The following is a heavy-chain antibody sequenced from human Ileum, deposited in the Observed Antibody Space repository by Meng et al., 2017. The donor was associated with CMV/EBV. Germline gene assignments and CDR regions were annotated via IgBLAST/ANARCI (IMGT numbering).Heavy chain of an antibody. D-gene: IGHD5-12*01. CDR2: AKNRANHYGT. CDR3: GRQVATALDY. V-gene: IGHV3-72*01. J-gene: IGHJ4*02. Sequence: GESLKISCAASGFTFTDHYMDWIRQSPGKGLEWVGRAKNRANHYGTEYAASVKGRFTISRDDSKNSLYLQMNSLKSEDTAVYYCGRQVATALDYWGQGTLVTVSS. CDR1: GFTFTDHY.